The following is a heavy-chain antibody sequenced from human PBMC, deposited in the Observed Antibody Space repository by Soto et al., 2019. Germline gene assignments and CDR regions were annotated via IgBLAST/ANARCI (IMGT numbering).Heavy chain of an antibody. J-gene: IGHJ3*02. D-gene: IGHD4-17*01. CDR2: ISSSSSTI. CDR1: GLTLSSYS. Sequence: PGGSLRVSXAASGLTLSSYSMNGVRQARGKGLEWVSYISSSSSTIYYADSVKGRFTISRDNAKNSLYLQMNSLRDEDTAVYHCARGPLRWSSVDAFDIWGQGTMVTVSS. V-gene: IGHV3-48*02. CDR3: ARGPLRWSSVDAFDI.